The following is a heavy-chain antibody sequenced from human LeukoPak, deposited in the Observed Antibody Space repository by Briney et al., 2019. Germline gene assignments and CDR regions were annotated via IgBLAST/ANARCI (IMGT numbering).Heavy chain of an antibody. CDR1: GFTFSTYG. Sequence: GGSLRLSCAASGFTFSTYGMHWVRQAPGKGLEWVAFIRYDGSNTYYADSVKGRFTISRDTSKKTLYLQMNSLRPEDTAVYYCAKAHSYGYSFDYWGQGTLVSVSS. J-gene: IGHJ4*02. V-gene: IGHV3-30*02. CDR3: AKAHSYGYSFDY. CDR2: IRYDGSNT. D-gene: IGHD5-18*01.